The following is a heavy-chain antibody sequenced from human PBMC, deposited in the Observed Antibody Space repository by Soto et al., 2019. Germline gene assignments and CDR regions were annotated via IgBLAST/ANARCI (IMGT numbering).Heavy chain of an antibody. V-gene: IGHV3-30-3*01. J-gene: IGHJ4*02. D-gene: IGHD4-17*01. CDR3: AKDRGHGDYAFDY. Sequence: GGSLRLSCAASGFTFSSYAMHWVRQAPGKGLEWVAVISYDGSNKYYADSVKGRFTISRDNSKNTLYLQMNSLRAEDTAVYYCAKDRGHGDYAFDYWGQGTLVTVSS. CDR2: ISYDGSNK. CDR1: GFTFSSYA.